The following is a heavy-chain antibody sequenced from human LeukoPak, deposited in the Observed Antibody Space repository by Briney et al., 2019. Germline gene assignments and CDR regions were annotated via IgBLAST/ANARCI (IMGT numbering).Heavy chain of an antibody. CDR3: ARWYSSGWFDP. V-gene: IGHV3-7*01. D-gene: IGHD6-19*01. J-gene: IGHJ5*02. CDR2: IKQDGSEK. CDR1: GFTFSSYW. Sequence: PGGTLRLSCAASGFTFSSYWMSWVRQAPGKGLEWVANIKQDGSEKYYVDSVKGRFTISRDNAKNSLYLQMNSLRAEDTAVYYCARWYSSGWFDPWGQGTLVTVSS.